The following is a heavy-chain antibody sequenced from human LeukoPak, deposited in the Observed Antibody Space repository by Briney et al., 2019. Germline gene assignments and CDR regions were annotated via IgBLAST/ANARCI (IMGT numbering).Heavy chain of an antibody. V-gene: IGHV3-30*02. Sequence: GGSLRLSCAASGFTLSSYGMHWVRQAPGKGLEWVAFIRYDGSNKYYADSVKGRFTISRDNSKNTLYLQMNSLRAEDTAVYYCAKDRRTQSGYRLDYWGQGTLVTVYS. CDR3: AKDRRTQSGYRLDY. J-gene: IGHJ4*02. CDR1: GFTLSSYG. CDR2: IRYDGSNK. D-gene: IGHD5-18*01.